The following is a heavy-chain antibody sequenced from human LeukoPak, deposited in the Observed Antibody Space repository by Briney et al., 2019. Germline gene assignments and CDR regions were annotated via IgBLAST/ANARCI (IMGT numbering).Heavy chain of an antibody. V-gene: IGHV1-2*02. CDR2: INPNSGGT. CDR1: GYTFIGYY. J-gene: IGHJ3*02. CDR3: AALGGYYDSSERDAFDI. D-gene: IGHD3-22*01. Sequence: ASVKVSCKASGYTFIGYYMHWVRQAPGQGLEWMGWINPNSGGTNYAQKFQGRVTMTRDTSISTAYMELSRLRSDDTAVYYCAALGGYYDSSERDAFDIWGQGTMVTVSS.